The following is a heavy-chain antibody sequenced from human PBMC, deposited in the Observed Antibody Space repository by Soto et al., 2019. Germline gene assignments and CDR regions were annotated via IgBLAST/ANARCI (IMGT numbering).Heavy chain of an antibody. CDR2: IIPIFGTA. Sequence: ASVKVSCKASGGTFSSYAISWVRQAPGQGLEWMGGIIPIFGTANYAQKFQGRVTITADESTSTAYMELSSLRSEDTAVYYCARAGTAMVTGWFGPWGQRTLVTVSS. J-gene: IGHJ5*02. CDR1: GGTFSSYA. CDR3: ARAGTAMVTGWFGP. V-gene: IGHV1-69*13. D-gene: IGHD5-18*01.